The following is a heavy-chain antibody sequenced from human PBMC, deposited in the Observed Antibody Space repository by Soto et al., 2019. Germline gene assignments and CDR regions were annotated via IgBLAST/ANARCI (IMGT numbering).Heavy chain of an antibody. V-gene: IGHV3-23*01. J-gene: IGHJ6*02. Sequence: EVQLLESGGGLVQPGGSLRLSCAASGVAFSGCAMSWVRQAPGQGLEWVSYITHTGEKTYYADAVKGRFTISRDNSKNTLYLHMNSLRAEDTAEYYCLTWSHNILTGPDGYGMDVWGQGTTVTVSS. D-gene: IGHD3-9*01. CDR2: ITHTGEKT. CDR1: GVAFSGCA. CDR3: LTWSHNILTGPDGYGMDV.